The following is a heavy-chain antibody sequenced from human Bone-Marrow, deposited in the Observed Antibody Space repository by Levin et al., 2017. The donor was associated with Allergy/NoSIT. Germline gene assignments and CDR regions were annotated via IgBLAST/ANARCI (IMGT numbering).Heavy chain of an antibody. D-gene: IGHD2-2*01. J-gene: IGHJ2*01. CDR1: GFTFSSYA. Sequence: GESLKISCAASGFTFSSYAMSWVRQAPGKGLEWVSTFSGTGSSTYYADSVKGRFAISRDNSKKTLFLQMNSLRPDDTAVYFCSKMLFSLPGTSYWYFDVWGRGTPVTVSS. CDR3: SKMLFSLPGTSYWYFDV. CDR2: FSGTGSST. V-gene: IGHV3-23*01.